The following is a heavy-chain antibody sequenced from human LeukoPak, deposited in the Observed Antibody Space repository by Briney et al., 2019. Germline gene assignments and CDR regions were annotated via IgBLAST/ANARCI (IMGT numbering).Heavy chain of an antibody. J-gene: IGHJ5*02. CDR1: GGSISSGGYS. Sequence: SETLSLTCAVSGGSISSGGYSWSWIRQPPGKGLEWIGYIYYSGSTYYNPSLKSRVTISVDTSKNQFSLKLSSVTAADTAVYYCARALEGVQGRPNWFDPWGQETLVTVSS. V-gene: IGHV4-30-4*07. CDR3: ARALEGVQGRPNWFDP. D-gene: IGHD3-10*01. CDR2: IYYSGST.